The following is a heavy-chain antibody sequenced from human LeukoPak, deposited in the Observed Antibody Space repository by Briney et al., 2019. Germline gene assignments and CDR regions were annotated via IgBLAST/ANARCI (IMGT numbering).Heavy chain of an antibody. V-gene: IGHV4-59*11. Sequence: SETLSLTCTVSGVSFSNHYWSWLRQPPGKGLEWIGWFYYSGGTYFNPSLGSRVTISPDTSRNHLSLNLRSLTAADTAVYYCARHSSGWHFDSWGQGALVTVSS. CDR2: FYYSGGT. D-gene: IGHD6-19*01. CDR1: GVSFSNHY. CDR3: ARHSSGWHFDS. J-gene: IGHJ4*02.